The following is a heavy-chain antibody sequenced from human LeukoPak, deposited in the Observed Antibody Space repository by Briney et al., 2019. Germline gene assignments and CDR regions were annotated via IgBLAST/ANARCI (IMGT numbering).Heavy chain of an antibody. Sequence: SETLSLTCTVSGGSISSSSYYWGWIRQPPGKGLEWIGSIYYSGSTYYNPSLKSRVTISVDTSKNQFSLKLSSVTAADTAVYYCARQDLLGTLDYYYYMDVWGKGTTVIVSS. V-gene: IGHV4-39*01. CDR2: IYYSGST. CDR3: ARQDLLGTLDYYYYMDV. D-gene: IGHD3-10*01. J-gene: IGHJ6*03. CDR1: GGSISSSSYY.